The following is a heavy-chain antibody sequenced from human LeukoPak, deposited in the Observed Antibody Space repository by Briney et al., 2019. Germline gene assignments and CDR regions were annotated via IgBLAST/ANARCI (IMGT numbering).Heavy chain of an antibody. Sequence: SETLSLTCTVSGGSISSSSYYWGWIRQPPGKGLEWIGSIYYSGSTYYNPSLKSRVTISVDTSKNQFSLKLSSVTAADTAVYYCARGRRRIQLRFYHDAFDIWGQGTMVTVSS. D-gene: IGHD5-18*01. J-gene: IGHJ3*02. CDR1: GGSISSSSYY. V-gene: IGHV4-39*07. CDR3: ARGRRRIQLRFYHDAFDI. CDR2: IYYSGST.